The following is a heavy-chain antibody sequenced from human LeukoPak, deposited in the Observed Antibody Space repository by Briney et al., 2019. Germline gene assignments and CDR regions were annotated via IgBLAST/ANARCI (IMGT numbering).Heavy chain of an antibody. CDR3: ARHLSGATYYYDSSGYYYPFDY. Sequence: PSETLSLTCTVSGYSISTGYYWDWIRQPPGKGLEWIGSIYYSGSTYYNPSLKSRVTISVDMSKNKFSLKLSSVTAADTAVYYCARHLSGATYYYDSSGYYYPFDYWGQGTLVTVSS. D-gene: IGHD3-22*01. CDR1: GYSISTGYY. V-gene: IGHV4-38-2*02. J-gene: IGHJ4*02. CDR2: IYYSGST.